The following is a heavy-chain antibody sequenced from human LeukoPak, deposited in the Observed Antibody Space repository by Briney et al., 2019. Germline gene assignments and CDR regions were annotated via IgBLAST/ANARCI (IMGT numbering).Heavy chain of an antibody. J-gene: IGHJ4*02. CDR3: AALGEGAAMYVFDY. V-gene: IGHV3-48*03. Sequence: GGSLRLSCAASGFTFSSYEMNWVRQAPGKGLEWVSYISSSGSTIYYADSVKGRFTISRDNSKNSLYLQMNSLRTEDTALYYCAALGEGAAMYVFDYWGQGTLVTVSS. CDR1: GFTFSSYE. D-gene: IGHD2-2*01. CDR2: ISSSGSTI.